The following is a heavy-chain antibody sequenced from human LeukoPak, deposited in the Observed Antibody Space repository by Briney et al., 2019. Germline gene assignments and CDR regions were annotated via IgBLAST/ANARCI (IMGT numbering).Heavy chain of an antibody. Sequence: GGSLRLSCAASEFTFSSYEMNWIRQAPGKGLEWVSYISSSGSTIYYADSVKGRFTISRDNAKNSLYLQMNSLRAEDTAVYYCARDSYYSSDYWGQGTLVTVSS. J-gene: IGHJ4*02. CDR2: ISSSGSTI. V-gene: IGHV3-48*03. CDR3: ARDSYYSSDY. CDR1: EFTFSSYE. D-gene: IGHD2/OR15-2a*01.